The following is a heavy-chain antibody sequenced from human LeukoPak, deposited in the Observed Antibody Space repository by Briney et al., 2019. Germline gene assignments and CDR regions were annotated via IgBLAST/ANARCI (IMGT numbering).Heavy chain of an antibody. CDR2: IYHSGNT. CDR3: ARHGTGTGYPLDY. J-gene: IGHJ4*02. Sequence: SETLSLTCTVSGGSISTISSFWGWIRQPPGKGLEWIGSIYHSGNTYYNASYKSRVTISVDTSKNQFSLNLTSVTAADTAMYYCARHGTGTGYPLDYWGLGTLVTVSS. D-gene: IGHD3/OR15-3a*01. V-gene: IGHV4-39*01. CDR1: GGSISTISSF.